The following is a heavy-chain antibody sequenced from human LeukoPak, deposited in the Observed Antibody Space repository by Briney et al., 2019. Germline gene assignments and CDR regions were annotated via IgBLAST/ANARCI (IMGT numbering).Heavy chain of an antibody. CDR3: ARYYYDSSGYYYVWFDP. J-gene: IGHJ5*02. D-gene: IGHD3-22*01. Sequence: PSETLSLTCAVSGYSISSGYYWGWIRQPPGKGLEWIGSTYHSGSTYYNPSPKSRVTISVDTSKNQFSLKLSSVTAADTAVYYCARYYYDSSGYYYVWFDPWGQGTLVTVSS. CDR2: TYHSGST. CDR1: GYSISSGYY. V-gene: IGHV4-38-2*01.